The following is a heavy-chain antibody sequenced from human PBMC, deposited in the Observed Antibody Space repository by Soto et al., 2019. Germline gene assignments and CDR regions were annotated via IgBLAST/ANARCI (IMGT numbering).Heavy chain of an antibody. CDR1: GCPFSSYA. J-gene: IGHJ4*02. Sequence: QVHLVESGGGVVQPGKSLRLSCAASGCPFSSYAMHWVRQAPGKGLEWVAVVSSDGRLVYYADSVRGRFTISRDNSNNTVYLQMNSLRPADTAVYHCARVYNNGWSRPCDYWGQGTLVTVSS. D-gene: IGHD6-19*01. CDR3: ARVYNNGWSRPCDY. CDR2: VSSDGRLV. V-gene: IGHV3-30*04.